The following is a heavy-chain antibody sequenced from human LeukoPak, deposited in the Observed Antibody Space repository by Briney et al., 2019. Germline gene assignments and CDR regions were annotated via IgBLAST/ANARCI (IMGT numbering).Heavy chain of an antibody. Sequence: SETLSLTCTVSGGSIGSYYWSWMRQFAGNGLEWIGRIYNSGTTHYNLSLKSRVTISVDTSKNQISLKLTSVTAADTAVYYCASDGGRSNLAVLWGQGTLVTVSS. V-gene: IGHV4-4*07. D-gene: IGHD6-19*01. CDR2: IYNSGTT. J-gene: IGHJ4*02. CDR1: GGSIGSYY. CDR3: ASDGGRSNLAVL.